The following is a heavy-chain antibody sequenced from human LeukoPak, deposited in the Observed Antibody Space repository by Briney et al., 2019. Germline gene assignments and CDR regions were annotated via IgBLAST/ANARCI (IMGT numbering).Heavy chain of an antibody. CDR3: ASITRGLIAAAGTDYYMDV. V-gene: IGHV4-61*02. CDR1: GGSISSGSYY. D-gene: IGHD6-13*01. Sequence: SETLSLTCTVSGGSISSGSYYWSWIRQPAGKGLEWIGRIYTSGSTNYNPSLKSRVTISVDTSKNQFSLKLSSVTAADTAVYYCASITRGLIAAAGTDYYMDVWGKGTTVTVSS. J-gene: IGHJ6*03. CDR2: IYTSGST.